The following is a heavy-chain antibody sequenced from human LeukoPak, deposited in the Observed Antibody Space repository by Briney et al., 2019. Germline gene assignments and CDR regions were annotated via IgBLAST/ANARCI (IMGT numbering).Heavy chain of an antibody. CDR2: INGDGSST. CDR3: ARAPTNWVYFDS. D-gene: IGHD7-27*01. V-gene: IGHV3-74*01. J-gene: IGHJ4*02. CDR1: EFTFSGYW. Sequence: GGSLRLSCAASEFTFSGYWMHWVRQTPGKGLVWVSRINGDGSSTTYADYADSVKGRFTISRDNAKNTLYLQMNSLRAEDTAVYYCARAPTNWVYFDSWGQGTLATVSS.